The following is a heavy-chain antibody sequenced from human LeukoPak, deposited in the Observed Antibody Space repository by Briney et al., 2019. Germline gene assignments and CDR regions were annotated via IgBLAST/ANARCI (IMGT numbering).Heavy chain of an antibody. Sequence: AGSLRLSCAAPGFTFSDHWMHWVRQAPGKGPAWVSRINPDGTSTSYADSVKGRFTISRDNAKNTLYLQISSVRAEDTAVYYCARDMWGTFDYWGQGTLVTVSS. CDR2: INPDGTST. V-gene: IGHV3-74*01. CDR3: ARDMWGTFDY. J-gene: IGHJ4*02. D-gene: IGHD7-27*01. CDR1: GFTFSDHW.